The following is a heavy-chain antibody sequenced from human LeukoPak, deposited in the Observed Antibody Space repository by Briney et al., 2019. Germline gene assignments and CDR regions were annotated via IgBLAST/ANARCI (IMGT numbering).Heavy chain of an antibody. CDR2: ISSSSSYI. D-gene: IGHD2-15*01. CDR1: GFTFSSYS. Sequence: GGSLRLSCAASGFTFSSYSMNWVRQAPGKGLEWVSSISSSSSYIYYADSVKGRFTISRDNAKNSLYLQMNSLRAEDTAVYYCARDYGVAGYYYYGMDVWGQGTLVTVSS. CDR3: ARDYGVAGYYYYGMDV. J-gene: IGHJ6*02. V-gene: IGHV3-21*01.